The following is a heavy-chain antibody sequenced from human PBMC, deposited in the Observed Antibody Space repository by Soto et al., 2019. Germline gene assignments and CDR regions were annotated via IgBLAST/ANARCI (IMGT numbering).Heavy chain of an antibody. CDR3: AKDRRAARGWFDP. CDR2: ISGSGGST. Sequence: GGSLRLSCAASGFTFSSYAMSWVRQAPGKGLEWVSAISGSGGSTYYADSVKDRFTISRDNSKNTLYLQMNSLRAEDTDVYYCAKDRRAARGWFDPWGQGTLVTVSS. D-gene: IGHD6-6*01. V-gene: IGHV3-23*01. J-gene: IGHJ5*02. CDR1: GFTFSSYA.